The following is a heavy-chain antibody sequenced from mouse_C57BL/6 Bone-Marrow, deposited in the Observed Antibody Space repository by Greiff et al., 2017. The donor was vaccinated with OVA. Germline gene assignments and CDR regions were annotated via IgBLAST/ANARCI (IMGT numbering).Heavy chain of an antibody. J-gene: IGHJ3*01. CDR1: GFTFSSYA. CDR3: ARDYDYRRGAWFAY. Sequence: EVKVEESGGGLVKPGGSLKLSCAASGFTFSSYAMSWVRQTPEKRLEWVATISDGGSYTYYPDNVKGRFTISRDNAKNNLYLQMSHLKSEDTAMYYCARDYDYRRGAWFAYWGQGTLVTVSA. V-gene: IGHV5-4*03. CDR2: ISDGGSYT. D-gene: IGHD2-4*01.